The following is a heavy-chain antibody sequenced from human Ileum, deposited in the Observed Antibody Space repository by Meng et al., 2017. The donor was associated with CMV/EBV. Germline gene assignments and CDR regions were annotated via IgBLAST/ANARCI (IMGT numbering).Heavy chain of an antibody. Sequence: QLVEPGPGLVKPSEPLSLTLTVSGGARGTYDGNWIRQPAGKGLEWLGRIFVSGSTTYNPSLESRLTMSVESSNNKFSLRLTSVTAADTAVYYCARDYCNGGSCYRFFDLWGRGTLVTGSS. CDR1: GGARGTYD. D-gene: IGHD2-15*01. CDR3: ARDYCNGGSCYRFFDL. J-gene: IGHJ2*01. CDR2: IFVSGST. V-gene: IGHV4-4*07.